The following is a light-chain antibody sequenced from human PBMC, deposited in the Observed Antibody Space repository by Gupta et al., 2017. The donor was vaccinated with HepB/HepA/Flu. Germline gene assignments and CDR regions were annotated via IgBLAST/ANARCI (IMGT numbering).Light chain of an antibody. J-gene: IGKJ4*01. CDR2: AAS. CDR1: QGISSY. Sequence: DIQLTQSPSFLSASVGDRVTITCRASQGISSYLAWYQQKPGKAPKLLIYAASTLQSGVPSRFSGSGSGTEFTLTISSLQPEDFATYYCQQLNSYPNIFGGGTKVEIK. CDR3: QQLNSYPNI. V-gene: IGKV1-9*01.